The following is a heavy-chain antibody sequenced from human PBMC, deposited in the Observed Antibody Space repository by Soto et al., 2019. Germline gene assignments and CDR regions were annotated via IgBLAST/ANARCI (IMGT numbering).Heavy chain of an antibody. CDR2: IYYSGST. CDR1: GGSISSSSYY. J-gene: IGHJ6*02. V-gene: IGHV4-39*01. D-gene: IGHD6-13*01. CDR3: ARQGAAAGGIYYYGMDL. Sequence: SETLSLTCTVSGGSISSSSYYWGWILQPPGKGLEWIGSIYYSGSTYYNPSLKSRVTISVDTSKNQLSLKLSSVTAADTAVYYCARQGAAAGGIYYYGMDLWGQGTTVTVSS.